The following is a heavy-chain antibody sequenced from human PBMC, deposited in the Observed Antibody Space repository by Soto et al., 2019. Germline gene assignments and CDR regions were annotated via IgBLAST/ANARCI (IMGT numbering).Heavy chain of an antibody. J-gene: IGHJ4*01. CDR3: ARVHVMVVAGSTFDY. CDR2: IYHGGTT. Sequence: SETLSLTCTVSGGSISSGSYWAWIRQPPGKGPEWISSIYHGGTTFYNPSLKSRITISVDTSNNQFSLKLTSVTAADTAVYYCARVHVMVVAGSTFDYWGHGTLVTVSS. D-gene: IGHD6-19*01. V-gene: IGHV4-38-2*02. CDR1: GGSISSGSY.